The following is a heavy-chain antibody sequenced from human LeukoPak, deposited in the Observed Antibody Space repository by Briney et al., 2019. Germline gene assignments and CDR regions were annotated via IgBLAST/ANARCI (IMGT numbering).Heavy chain of an antibody. V-gene: IGHV4-39*07. CDR3: ARGPVGGTTYNDGDAFDI. CDR2: IYYSGST. J-gene: IGHJ3*02. Sequence: SETLSLTCTVSGGSISSSSYYWGWIRQPPGKGLEWIGSIYYSGSTYYNPSLKSRVTISVDTSKNQFSLELSSVTAADTAVYYCARGPVGGTTYNDGDAFDIWGQGTMVTVSS. CDR1: GGSISSSSYY. D-gene: IGHD1-7*01.